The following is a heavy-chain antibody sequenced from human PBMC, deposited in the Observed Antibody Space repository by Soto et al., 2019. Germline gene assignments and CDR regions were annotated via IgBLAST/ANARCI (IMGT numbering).Heavy chain of an antibody. CDR3: ARTAEYYYDSSGYPFDY. Sequence: SETLSLTCTVSGGSISSGDYYWSWIRQPPGKGLEWIGYIYYSGSTYYNPSLKSRVTISVDTSKNQFSLKLSSVTAADTAVYYCARTAEYYYDSSGYPFDYWGQGTLVXVSS. CDR2: IYYSGST. CDR1: GGSISSGDYY. D-gene: IGHD3-22*01. J-gene: IGHJ4*02. V-gene: IGHV4-30-4*01.